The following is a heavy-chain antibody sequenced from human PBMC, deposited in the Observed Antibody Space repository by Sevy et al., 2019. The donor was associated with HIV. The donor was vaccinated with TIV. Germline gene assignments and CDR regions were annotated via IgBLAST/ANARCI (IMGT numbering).Heavy chain of an antibody. CDR2: ISGHGGST. CDR3: AGGFWSGFDY. D-gene: IGHD3-3*01. J-gene: IGHJ4*02. V-gene: IGHV3-23*01. CDR1: GFIFNSYV. Sequence: GGSLRLSCAASGFIFNSYVMSWVRQAPGKGLEWVSSISGHGGSTYYTDSVKGRFTISRENSRNRLDLEMNSLGDDDTAVYYCAGGFWSGFDYWGQGALVTVSS.